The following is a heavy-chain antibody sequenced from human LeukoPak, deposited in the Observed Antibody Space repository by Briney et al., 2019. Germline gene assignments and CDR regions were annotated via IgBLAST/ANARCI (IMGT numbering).Heavy chain of an antibody. CDR2: INPSGGST. CDR1: GYTFTSYY. V-gene: IGHV1-46*01. J-gene: IGHJ2*01. CDR3: ARDAETTVTYWYFDL. Sequence: ASVKVSCKASGYTFTSYYMHWVRQAPGQGLEWMGIINPSGGSTSYAQKFQGRVTMTRDTSTSTVYMELSSLRSEDTAVYYCARDAETTVTYWYFDLWGRSTLVTVSS. D-gene: IGHD4-17*01.